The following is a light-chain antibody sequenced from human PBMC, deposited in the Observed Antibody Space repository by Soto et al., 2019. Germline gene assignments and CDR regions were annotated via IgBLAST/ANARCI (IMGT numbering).Light chain of an antibody. CDR1: QSVRSSY. Sequence: EIVLTQSPGTLSLSPGERATLSCRASQSVRSSYLAWYHQKPGQPPRLLIFGASNRATGIPDRFSGSESGTDFTLTISGLEPEDFAVYYCQQYGSSGTFGQGTKVEIK. J-gene: IGKJ1*01. V-gene: IGKV3-20*01. CDR3: QQYGSSGT. CDR2: GAS.